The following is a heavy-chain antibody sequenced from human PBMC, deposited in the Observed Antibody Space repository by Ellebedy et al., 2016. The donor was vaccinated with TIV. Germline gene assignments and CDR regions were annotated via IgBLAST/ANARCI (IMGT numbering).Heavy chain of an antibody. Sequence: GESLKISCAASGITVSNNYMSWVRQAPGKGLEWVSVIYSCGSTRYADSVKGRFTISRDNAKNCLYLQMNSLRAEDTALYYCSKGPTSMIMRGWFDPWGQGTLVTVSS. D-gene: IGHD5-18*01. J-gene: IGHJ5*02. CDR1: GITVSNNY. CDR2: IYSCGST. V-gene: IGHV3-53*05. CDR3: SKGPTSMIMRGWFDP.